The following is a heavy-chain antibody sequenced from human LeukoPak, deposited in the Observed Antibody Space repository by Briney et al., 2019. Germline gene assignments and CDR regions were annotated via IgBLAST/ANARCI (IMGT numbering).Heavy chain of an antibody. CDR3: ARGRGIAVAGLFDY. Sequence: PGGSLRLSCAASGFTFSSYAMHWVRQAPGKGLEYVSAISSNGGSTCYANSVKGRFTISRDNSKNTLYLQMGSLRAEDMAVYYCARGRGIAVAGLFDYWGQGTLVTVSS. CDR1: GFTFSSYA. CDR2: ISSNGGST. J-gene: IGHJ4*02. V-gene: IGHV3-64*01. D-gene: IGHD6-19*01.